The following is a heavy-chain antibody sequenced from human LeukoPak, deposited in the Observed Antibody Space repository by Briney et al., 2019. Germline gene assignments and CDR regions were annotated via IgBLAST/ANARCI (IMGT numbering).Heavy chain of an antibody. J-gene: IGHJ6*02. CDR2: ISSSSSYT. CDR3: ARDQTIVATILDYYYGMDV. D-gene: IGHD5-12*01. CDR1: GFTFSDYY. V-gene: IGHV3-11*06. Sequence: PGGSLRLSCAASGFTFSDYYMSWIRQAPGKGLEWVSYISSSSSYTNYADSVKGRFTISRDNSKNTLYLQMNSLRAEDTAVYYCARDQTIVATILDYYYGMDVWGQGTTVTVSS.